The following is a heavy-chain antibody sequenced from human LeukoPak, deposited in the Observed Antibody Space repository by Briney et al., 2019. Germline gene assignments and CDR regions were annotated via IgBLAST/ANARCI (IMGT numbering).Heavy chain of an antibody. CDR1: GFTFSSYG. J-gene: IGHJ3*02. Sequence: GGSLRLSCAASGFTFSSYGVHWVRQAPGKGLEWVAVIWYDGSNKYYADSVKGRFTISRDNSKNTLYLQMNSLRAEDTAVYYCAKQIAARGLGAFDIWGQGTMVTVSS. CDR3: AKQIAARGLGAFDI. V-gene: IGHV3-30*02. CDR2: IWYDGSNK. D-gene: IGHD6-13*01.